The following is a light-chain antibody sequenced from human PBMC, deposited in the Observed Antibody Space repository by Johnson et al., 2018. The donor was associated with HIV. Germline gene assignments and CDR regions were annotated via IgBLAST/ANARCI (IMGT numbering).Light chain of an antibody. V-gene: IGLV1-51*01. CDR2: DNN. CDR1: SSNIGNNY. J-gene: IGLJ1*01. CDR3: GTWDSSLSAYV. Sequence: QSVLTQPPSVSAAPGQKVTISCSGSSSNIGNNYVSWYQQLPGTAPKLLIYDNNKRPSGIPDRFSGSKSGTSATLGITGLQTGDEAYYYCGTWDSSLSAYVFGTGTKVTVV.